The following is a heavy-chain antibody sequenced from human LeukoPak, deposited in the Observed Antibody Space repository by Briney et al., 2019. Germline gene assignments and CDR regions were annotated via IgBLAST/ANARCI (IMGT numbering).Heavy chain of an antibody. J-gene: IGHJ4*02. Sequence: PSETLSLTCAVYGGSFSCYYWSWIRQPPGKGLEWIGEINHSGSTNYNPSLKSRVTISVDTSKNQFSLKLSSVTAADTAVYYCARGSLWYYDFWSGYYFDYWGQGTLVTVSS. CDR2: INHSGST. CDR3: ARGSLWYYDFWSGYYFDY. CDR1: GGSFSCYY. V-gene: IGHV4-34*01. D-gene: IGHD3-3*01.